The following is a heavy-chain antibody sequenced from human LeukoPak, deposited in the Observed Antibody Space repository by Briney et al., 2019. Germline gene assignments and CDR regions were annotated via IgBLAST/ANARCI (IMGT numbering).Heavy chain of an antibody. CDR1: GGSLSNYY. V-gene: IGHV4-59*01. Sequence: SETLSLTCTVPGGSLSNYYCSWIRQPPGRGLEWIGCIHFSGSTNNNPSLKSRVTISVDAYKNQISLKLAPLTSADTAVYFCARDVGDYADYWGQGTLVTVSS. CDR2: IHFSGST. CDR3: ARDVGDYADY. J-gene: IGHJ4*02. D-gene: IGHD4-17*01.